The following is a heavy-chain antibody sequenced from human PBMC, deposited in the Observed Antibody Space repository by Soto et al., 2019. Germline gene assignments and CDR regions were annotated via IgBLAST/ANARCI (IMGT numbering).Heavy chain of an antibody. CDR1: GGSISSDY. CDR2: IYYNGNT. V-gene: IGHV4-59*01. CDR3: ARLAYTSGFTFDY. D-gene: IGHD5-18*01. J-gene: IGHJ4*02. Sequence: QVQLQESGPGLVKPSETLSLTCTVSGGSISSDYWTWIRQPPGERLEWIGYIYYNGNTNYNSSLKSRVTKSIDTSKNQFSLKLNSVTAAETAVYFCARLAYTSGFTFDYWGRGTLVTVSS.